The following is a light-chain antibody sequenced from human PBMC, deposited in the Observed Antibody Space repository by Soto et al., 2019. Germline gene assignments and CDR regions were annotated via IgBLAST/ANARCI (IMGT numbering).Light chain of an antibody. CDR2: WAT. CDR1: QIGCYKSHNKNF. Sequence: DIVMTQSPESLAVSPGDSSTTNGYSMQIGCYKSHNKNFLAWYQQKPGQPPRLLIYWATTRFSGVPDRFSGSGSGTDFTLTINSLQAEDVAVYYCQQYYNTPVTVGGGPQGDLK. J-gene: IGKJ4*01. V-gene: IGKV4-1*01. CDR3: QQYYNTPVT.